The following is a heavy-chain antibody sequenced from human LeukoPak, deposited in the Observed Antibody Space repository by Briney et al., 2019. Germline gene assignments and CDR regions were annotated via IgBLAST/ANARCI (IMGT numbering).Heavy chain of an antibody. CDR2: INHSGST. D-gene: IGHD3-3*01. Sequence: SETLSLTCAVYGGSFSGYYWSWIRQPPGKGLEWIGEINHSGSTNYNPSLKSRVTISVDTSKNQFSLKLSSVTAADTAVYYCARLSMGILRSTRNDYWGQGTLVTVSS. J-gene: IGHJ4*02. CDR1: GGSFSGYY. CDR3: ARLSMGILRSTRNDY. V-gene: IGHV4-34*01.